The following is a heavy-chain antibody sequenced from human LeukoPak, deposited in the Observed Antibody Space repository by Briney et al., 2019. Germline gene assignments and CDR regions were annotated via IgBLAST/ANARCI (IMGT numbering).Heavy chain of an antibody. Sequence: ASVKVSCKASGYIFTSYYMHWVRQARGQGLEWMGVVNPSGDGTSYAQKFQGRVTMTRNVSTSTVYMELSSLRSEDTAVYYCARTCCSETSKFDYWGQGTLVTVSS. CDR2: VNPSGDGT. D-gene: IGHD2-15*01. V-gene: IGHV1-46*01. CDR1: GYIFTSYY. J-gene: IGHJ4*02. CDR3: ARTCCSETSKFDY.